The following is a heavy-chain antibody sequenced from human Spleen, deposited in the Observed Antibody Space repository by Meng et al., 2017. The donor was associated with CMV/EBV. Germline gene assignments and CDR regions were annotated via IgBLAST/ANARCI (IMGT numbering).Heavy chain of an antibody. CDR3: ARVYDF. Sequence: GESLKISCAASGFTFSSYSMNWVRQAPGKGLEWVSYISSSSSTIYYADSVKGRFTISRDNAKNSPYLQMNSLRAEDTAVYYCARVYDFWSQGTLVTVSS. J-gene: IGHJ4*02. V-gene: IGHV3-48*04. CDR1: GFTFSSYS. D-gene: IGHD3-3*01. CDR2: ISSSSSTI.